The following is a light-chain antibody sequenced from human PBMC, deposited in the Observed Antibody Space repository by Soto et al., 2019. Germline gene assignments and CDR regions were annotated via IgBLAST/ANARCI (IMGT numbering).Light chain of an antibody. Sequence: VVLTPSPATLSLSPGARASLSFRSSQNVRTFLAWYQQTPGQAPRLLIYGASTRATGITARFSGSGSGTEFTLTISSLQSEDFAVYYCQQYNNWPSFGQGTRLEIK. CDR1: QNVRTF. V-gene: IGKV3-15*01. J-gene: IGKJ5*01. CDR3: QQYNNWPS. CDR2: GAS.